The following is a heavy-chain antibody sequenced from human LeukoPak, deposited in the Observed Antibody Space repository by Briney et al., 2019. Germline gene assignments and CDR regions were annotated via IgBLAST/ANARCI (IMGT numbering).Heavy chain of an antibody. CDR3: ARDPTGSGWSRDAFDI. Sequence: ASVKVSCKASGGTFSSYAISWVRQAPGHGLEWMGGIIPIFETANYAQKFQGRVTITADKSTSTAYMELSSLRSEDTAVYYCARDPTGSGWSRDAFDIWGQGTMVTVSS. CDR1: GGTFSSYA. V-gene: IGHV1-69*06. CDR2: IIPIFETA. J-gene: IGHJ3*02. D-gene: IGHD6-19*01.